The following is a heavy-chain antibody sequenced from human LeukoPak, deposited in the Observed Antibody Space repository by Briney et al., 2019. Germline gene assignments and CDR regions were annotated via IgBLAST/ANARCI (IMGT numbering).Heavy chain of an antibody. CDR1: GYSITSGYY. D-gene: IGHD1-26*01. CDR3: ARGEGYFNYYMDV. CDR2: FYHSGST. J-gene: IGHJ6*03. Sequence: SDTLSLTCTVSGYSITSGYYCGWIRQAPGKGLEWIGNFYHSGSTYYNPSLKSRVTISIDTSKNQCSLKLSSMTAADTAMYYCARGEGYFNYYMDVWGKGTTVTVSS. V-gene: IGHV4-38-2*02.